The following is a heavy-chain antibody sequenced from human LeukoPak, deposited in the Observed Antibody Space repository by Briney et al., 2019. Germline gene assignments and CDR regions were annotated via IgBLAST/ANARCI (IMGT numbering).Heavy chain of an antibody. CDR2: ISSTSTYI. CDR3: ARDYSSSSLRVMDYHYMGV. Sequence: GGSLRLSCAASGFTFSSYAMHWVRQAPGKGLEWVSSISSTSTYIHYADSVKGRFTISRDNAKVSLYLQVNSLRAEDTAMYYCARDYSSSSLRVMDYHYMGVWGKGTTVTVSS. V-gene: IGHV3-21*01. J-gene: IGHJ6*03. D-gene: IGHD6-6*01. CDR1: GFTFSSYA.